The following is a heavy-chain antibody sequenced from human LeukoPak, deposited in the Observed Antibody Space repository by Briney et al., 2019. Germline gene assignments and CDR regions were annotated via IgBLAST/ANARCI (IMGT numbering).Heavy chain of an antibody. CDR2: ISGSGGST. CDR1: GFTFSSYA. CDR3: AKDRSGGSYVYWYCDL. D-gene: IGHD1-26*01. J-gene: IGHJ2*01. V-gene: IGHV3-23*01. Sequence: GGSLRLSCAASGFTFSSYAMSWVRQAPGKGLEWVSAISGSGGSTYYADSVKGRFTISRDNSKNTLYLQMNSLRAEDTAVYYCAKDRSGGSYVYWYCDLWGRGTLVTVSS.